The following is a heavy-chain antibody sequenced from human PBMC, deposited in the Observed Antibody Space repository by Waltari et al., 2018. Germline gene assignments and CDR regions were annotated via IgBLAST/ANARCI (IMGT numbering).Heavy chain of an antibody. V-gene: IGHV1-69*01. D-gene: IGHD1-26*01. Sequence: QVQLEQSGAEVKKPGSSVKVSCKASGGTFSNYAISWVRQAPGQGLECMGGIIPIFHTADYAQKFQGRVTITADESTGTAYMELNSLRSEDTAVYYCARDCRIRAVVGPSDAFDIWGQGTRVTVSS. J-gene: IGHJ3*02. CDR1: GGTFSNYA. CDR2: IIPIFHTA. CDR3: ARDCRIRAVVGPSDAFDI.